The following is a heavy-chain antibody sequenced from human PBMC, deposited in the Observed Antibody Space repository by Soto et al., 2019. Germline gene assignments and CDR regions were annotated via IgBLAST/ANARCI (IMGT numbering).Heavy chain of an antibody. CDR2: ISSTAGRTS. J-gene: IGHJ6*02. Sequence: PGWSLRLACATSGFTFNTYPMTWVRQAPGKGLEWVASISSTAGRTSSYADSVKGRFAISRDFSDNSVYLEMNNLRVDDTAVYFCAKGVLSFHYGMEVWGQGTTVTVSS. CDR3: AKGVLSFHYGMEV. CDR1: GFTFNTYP. D-gene: IGHD3-10*01. V-gene: IGHV3-23*01.